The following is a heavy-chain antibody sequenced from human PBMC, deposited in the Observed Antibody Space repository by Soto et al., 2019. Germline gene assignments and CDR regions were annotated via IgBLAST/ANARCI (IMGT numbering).Heavy chain of an antibody. CDR1: GYTLTELS. CDR2: FDPEDGET. Sequence: ASVNVSCKVSGYTLTELSMHWVRQAPGKGLEWMGGFDPEDGETIYAQKFQGRVTMTEDTSTDTAYMELSSLRSEDTAVYYCATDLGPAGGIALAGDSDGAFDIWGQ. J-gene: IGHJ3*02. D-gene: IGHD6-19*01. CDR3: ATDLGPAGGIALAGDSDGAFDI. V-gene: IGHV1-24*01.